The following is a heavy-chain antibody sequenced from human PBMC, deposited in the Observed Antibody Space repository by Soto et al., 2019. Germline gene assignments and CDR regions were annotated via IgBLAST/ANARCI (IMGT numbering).Heavy chain of an antibody. V-gene: IGHV3-9*01. CDR2: VSPTGDTV. D-gene: IGHD3-10*01. J-gene: IGHJ4*02. CDR1: GFRFEQYV. CDR3: LKGAPKGSIDD. Sequence: VQVVASGGGLVQPGRSLRLSCAVSGFRFEQYVMHWVRQAPGKGLECVSTVSPTGDTVAYADSVEGRFTVSRDNAKNSLYLQMNSVKGGDRALYYCLKGAPKGSIDDWGQGAVVTVSS.